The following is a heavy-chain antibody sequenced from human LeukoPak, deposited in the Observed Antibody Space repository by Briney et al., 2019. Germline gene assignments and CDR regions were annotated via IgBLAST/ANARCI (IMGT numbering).Heavy chain of an antibody. CDR1: GFTLSSYA. D-gene: IGHD4/OR15-4a*01. V-gene: IGHV3-23*01. J-gene: IGHJ6*03. CDR3: AKSASAYYYMDV. CDR2: ISDTGNT. Sequence: GGSLRLSCAASGFTLSSYAMSWVRQAPGKGLEWVSAISDTGNTYHADSVKGRFTISRDSSKNTLYLQMNSLRAEDTAVYYCAKSASAYYYMDVWGKGTTVTVSS.